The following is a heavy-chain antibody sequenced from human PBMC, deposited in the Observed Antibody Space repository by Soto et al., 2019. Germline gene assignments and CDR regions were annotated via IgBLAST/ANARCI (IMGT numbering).Heavy chain of an antibody. CDR2: LYSDDKT. V-gene: IGHV3-53*04. J-gene: IGHJ3*02. D-gene: IGHD3-9*01. CDR1: GFTVSSNS. Sequence: EVQLVESGGGLVQPGGSLRLSCAASGFTVSSNSMSWVRQAPGKGLEWVSVLYSDDKTYYADSVKGRFTISSHNSKHTLSLQMNSLRFEDKALYYCVREISYFDYIRSKLGQGFDIWGQGTVVTVAS. CDR3: VREISYFDYIRSKLGQGFDI.